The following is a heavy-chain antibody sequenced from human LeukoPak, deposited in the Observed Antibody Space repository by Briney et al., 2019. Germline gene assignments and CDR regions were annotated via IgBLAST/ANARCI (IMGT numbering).Heavy chain of an antibody. J-gene: IGHJ6*02. D-gene: IGHD3-3*01. CDR1: GFTFSCYA. CDR2: ISYDGSNK. CDR3: AGNVLRSPGMDV. V-gene: IGHV3-30*04. Sequence: PGGSLRLSCAASGFTFSCYAMHWVRQAPGKGLEWVAVISYDGSNKYYADSVKGRFTISRDNSKNTLYLQMNSLRAEDTAVYYCAGNVLRSPGMDVWGQGTTVTVSS.